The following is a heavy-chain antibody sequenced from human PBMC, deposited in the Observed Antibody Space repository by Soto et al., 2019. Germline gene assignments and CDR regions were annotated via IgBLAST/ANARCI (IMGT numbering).Heavy chain of an antibody. V-gene: IGHV4-30-4*01. CDR3: ARAVYCRSASCSNWFDT. CDR2: IYYSGGST. D-gene: IGHD2-2*01. CDR1: GGSISSGDYC. Sequence: SETLSLTCAVSGGSISSGDYCWSWIRQPPGKGLEWIGYIYYSGGSTYYSPSLRSRVAISMDTSKNQFSLILSAVTAADTAVYYCARAVYCRSASCSNWFDTWGQGTLVTVSS. J-gene: IGHJ5*02.